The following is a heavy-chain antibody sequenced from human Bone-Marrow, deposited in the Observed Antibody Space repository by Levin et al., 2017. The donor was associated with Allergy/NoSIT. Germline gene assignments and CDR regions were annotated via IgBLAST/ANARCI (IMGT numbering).Heavy chain of an antibody. D-gene: IGHD1-26*01. V-gene: IGHV3-15*01. J-gene: IGHJ6*02. CDR1: GFTFSNAW. CDR2: IKSEADGGTA. Sequence: PGESLKISCAASGFTFSNAWMNWVRQAPGKGLEWVGRIKSEADGGTADYAAPVKGRFTISRDDSKNTLYLQMNSLKTEDTAVYYCTTSGSYESYYYGFDVWGQGTTVTVSS. CDR3: TTSGSYESYYYGFDV.